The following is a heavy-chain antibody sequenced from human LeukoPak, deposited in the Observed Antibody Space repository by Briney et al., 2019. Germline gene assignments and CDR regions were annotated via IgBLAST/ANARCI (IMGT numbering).Heavy chain of an antibody. CDR1: GYTFTNYY. V-gene: IGHV1-2*02. J-gene: IGHJ4*02. CDR2: ISPNNGGT. Sequence: ASVKVSCKTSGYTFTNYYMHWVRQAPGQGLEWMGWISPNNGGTNYAQKFQGRVTMTRDTSISTAYMELSRLRSDDTAVYYCARLTTVTSLPFGYWGQGTLVTVSA. D-gene: IGHD4-17*01. CDR3: ARLTTVTSLPFGY.